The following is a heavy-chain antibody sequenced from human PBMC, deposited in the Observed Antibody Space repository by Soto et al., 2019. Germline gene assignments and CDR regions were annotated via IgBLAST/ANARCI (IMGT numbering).Heavy chain of an antibody. CDR1: GFMFSSFA. D-gene: IGHD2-2*01. V-gene: IGHV3-23*01. CDR3: AKDSKSVSVSAARVYGMDV. J-gene: IGHJ6*02. CDR2: TRSNGEHT. Sequence: EVQILESGGGMVQPGGSLRLSCAGSGFMFSSFAMTWVRQAPGKGLEWVSTTRSNGEHTYYADSVKGRFTVSRDNSKNTLLLEMSSLGAEDSAIYYCAKDSKSVSVSAARVYGMDVWGQGTTVTVSS.